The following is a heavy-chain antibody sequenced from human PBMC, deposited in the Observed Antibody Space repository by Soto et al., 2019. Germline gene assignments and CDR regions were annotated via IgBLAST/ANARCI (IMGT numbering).Heavy chain of an antibody. CDR1: GFSLSTSGVG. CDR2: IYWDDDK. CDR3: AHMLAAANYGDYEAINSFDY. Sequence: QITLKESGPPLVKPTQTLTLTCTFSGFSLSTSGVGVGWIRQPPGKALEWLALIYWDDDKRYSTSLKSRLTSTNDTSKXXXGXXMTNIDSADTATYYLAHMLAAANYGDYEAINSFDYWGQGALVTVCS. D-gene: IGHD4-17*01. J-gene: IGHJ4*02. V-gene: IGHV2-5*02.